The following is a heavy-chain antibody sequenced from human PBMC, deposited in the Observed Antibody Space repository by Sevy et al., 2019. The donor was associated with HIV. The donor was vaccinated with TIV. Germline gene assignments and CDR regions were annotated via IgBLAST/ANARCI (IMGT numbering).Heavy chain of an antibody. CDR2: INHSGST. CDR3: ARITMIQYYYFDY. Sequence: TLSLTCAVYGGSFSGYYWSWIRQPPGKGLEWIGEINHSGSTNYNPSLKSRVTISVDTSKNQFSLKLSSVTAADTAVYYCARITMIQYYYFDYWGQGTLVTVSS. CDR1: GGSFSGYY. J-gene: IGHJ4*02. D-gene: IGHD3-22*01. V-gene: IGHV4-34*01.